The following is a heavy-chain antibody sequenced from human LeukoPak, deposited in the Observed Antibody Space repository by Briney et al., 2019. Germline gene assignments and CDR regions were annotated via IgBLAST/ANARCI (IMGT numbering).Heavy chain of an antibody. D-gene: IGHD3-22*01. Sequence: ASVKVSCKASGYTFTSYDINWERQATGQGLEWMGWMNPNSGNTGYAQKFQGRVTMTRNTSISTAYMELSSLRSEDTAVYYCARHYYDSSGYYYVDYWGQGTLVTVSS. CDR1: GYTFTSYD. CDR3: ARHYYDSSGYYYVDY. J-gene: IGHJ4*02. V-gene: IGHV1-8*01. CDR2: MNPNSGNT.